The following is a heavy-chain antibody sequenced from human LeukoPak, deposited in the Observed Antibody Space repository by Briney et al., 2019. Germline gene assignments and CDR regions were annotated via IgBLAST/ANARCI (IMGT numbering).Heavy chain of an antibody. V-gene: IGHV3-21*01. D-gene: IGHD3-3*01. Sequence: GGSLRLSCAASGFTFSSYSMNWVRQAPGKGLECVSSISSSSSYIYYADSVKGRFTNSRDNAKNSLYLQMNSLRAEHTAVYYCATSGYFQSYNWFDPWGQGTLVTVSS. CDR3: ATSGYFQSYNWFDP. CDR1: GFTFSSYS. J-gene: IGHJ5*02. CDR2: ISSSSSYI.